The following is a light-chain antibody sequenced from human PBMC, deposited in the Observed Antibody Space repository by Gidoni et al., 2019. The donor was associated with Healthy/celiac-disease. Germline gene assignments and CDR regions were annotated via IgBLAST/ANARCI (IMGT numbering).Light chain of an antibody. Sequence: AIQMTQSPSSLSASVGDRVTITCRARQGSRKELGWYQQKPGKAPKLLIYAASRLKSGVPSRCSGSGSGTEFTLTSSSLQDEDVATYYCLQDYNYPLTFGGXTKVEIK. CDR3: LQDYNYPLT. J-gene: IGKJ4*01. CDR1: QGSRKE. V-gene: IGKV1-6*01. CDR2: AAS.